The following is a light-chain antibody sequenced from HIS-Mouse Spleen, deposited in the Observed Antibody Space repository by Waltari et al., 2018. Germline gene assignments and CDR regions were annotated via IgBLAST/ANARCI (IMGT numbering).Light chain of an antibody. CDR1: STDVGSYNL. V-gene: IGLV2-23*03. Sequence: QSALTQPASVSGSPGQSITISCTGASTDVGSYNLFSWSHQHPGKAPKLMIYEGSKRPSGVSNRFSGSKSGNTASLTISGLQAEDEADYYCCSYAGSSTFVVFGGGTKLTVL. J-gene: IGLJ2*01. CDR2: EGS. CDR3: CSYAGSSTFVV.